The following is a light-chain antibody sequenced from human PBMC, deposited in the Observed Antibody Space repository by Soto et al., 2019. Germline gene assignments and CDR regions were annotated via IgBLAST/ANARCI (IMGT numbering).Light chain of an antibody. CDR1: QSVSNTF. V-gene: IGKV3D-20*02. Sequence: NVLRQSPGPLSLSQGDTAPPSLRAGQSVSNTFLAWYQQKPGQAPRLLIYGASNRATGIPDRFSGSGSGTDFTLTISSLESEDFAIYYCQQRSNWPTFGQGTRLEIK. CDR2: GAS. CDR3: QQRSNWPT. J-gene: IGKJ5*01.